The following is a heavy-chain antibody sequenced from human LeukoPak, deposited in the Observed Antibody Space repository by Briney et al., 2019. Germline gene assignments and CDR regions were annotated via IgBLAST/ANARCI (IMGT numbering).Heavy chain of an antibody. V-gene: IGHV1-8*03. J-gene: IGHJ4*02. D-gene: IGHD5-18*01. Sequence: ASVKVSCKASGYTFTSYDINWVRQATGQGLEWMGWMNPNSGNTGYAQKFQGRVTITRNTSISTAYMELSSLRSEDTAVYYCARGGTQLWLFGFDYWGQGTLVTVSS. CDR2: MNPNSGNT. CDR3: ARGGTQLWLFGFDY. CDR1: GYTFTSYD.